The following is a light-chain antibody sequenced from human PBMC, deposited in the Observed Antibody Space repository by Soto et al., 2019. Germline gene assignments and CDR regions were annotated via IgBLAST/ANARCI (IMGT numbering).Light chain of an antibody. J-gene: IGLJ3*02. V-gene: IGLV2-14*01. CDR2: EVS. CDR1: SSDVGGYNY. Sequence: QSALTQPASVSGSPGQSITISCTGTSSDVGGYNYVSWYQQQSGKAPKLIIHEVSNRPSGVSNRFSGSKSGNTASLTISGLQTEDEADYYCFSYTASDMWVFGGGTKLTVL. CDR3: FSYTASDMWV.